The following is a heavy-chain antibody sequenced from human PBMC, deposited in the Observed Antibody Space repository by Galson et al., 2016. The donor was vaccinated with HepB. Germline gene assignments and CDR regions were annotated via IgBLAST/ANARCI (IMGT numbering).Heavy chain of an antibody. CDR3: AREGLGDGYNSLNYYSYYMDV. CDR2: ISTNGVTI. CDR1: GFTFTTHT. J-gene: IGHJ6*03. D-gene: IGHD5-24*01. Sequence: SLRLSCAASGFTFTTHTMNWVRQAPGKGLESISYISTNGVTIHYADSVKGRFTVSRDNAKNSLYLQMNGLRAEDTAVYYCAREGLGDGYNSLNYYSYYMDVWGKGTTVTVSS. V-gene: IGHV3-48*01.